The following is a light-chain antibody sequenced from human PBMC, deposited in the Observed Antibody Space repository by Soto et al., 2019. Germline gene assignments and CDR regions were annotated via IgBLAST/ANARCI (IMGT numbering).Light chain of an antibody. CDR2: SNN. CDR1: SSNIGSNT. CDR3: AAWDGSLNGWV. J-gene: IGLJ3*02. Sequence: QSVLTQPPSASGTPGQRVTISCSGSSSNIGSNTVNWCQQLPGTAPKLLIYSNNQRPSGVPDRFSGSKSGTSASRAISGPQSEDEADYYCAAWDGSLNGWVFGGGTKLTVL. V-gene: IGLV1-44*01.